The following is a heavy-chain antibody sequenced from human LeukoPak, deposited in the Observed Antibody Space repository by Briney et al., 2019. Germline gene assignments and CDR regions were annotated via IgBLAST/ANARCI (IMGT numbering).Heavy chain of an antibody. V-gene: IGHV4-30-4*01. J-gene: IGHJ4*02. CDR1: GGSISSGDYY. CDR2: ISYSGST. Sequence: PSETLSLTCTVSGGSISSGDYYWSWIRQPPGKGLELIGYISYSGSTYYNPSLKSRVTISVDTSKNHFSLKLSSVTAADAAVYYCARRGGYYDSSGYTYWGQGTLVIVSS. D-gene: IGHD3-22*01. CDR3: ARRGGYYDSSGYTY.